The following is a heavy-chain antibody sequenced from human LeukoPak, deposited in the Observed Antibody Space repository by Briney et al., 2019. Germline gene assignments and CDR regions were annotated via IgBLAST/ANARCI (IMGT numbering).Heavy chain of an antibody. CDR1: GYTFTSYY. CDR2: INPSGGST. Sequence: GASVKVSCKASGYTFTSYYMHWVRQAPGQGPEWMGIINPSGGSTSYARKFQGRVTMTRDMSTSTVYMELSSLRSEDTAVYYCARDEAVYDSSGYTFDYWGQGTLVTVSS. J-gene: IGHJ4*02. CDR3: ARDEAVYDSSGYTFDY. V-gene: IGHV1-46*01. D-gene: IGHD3-22*01.